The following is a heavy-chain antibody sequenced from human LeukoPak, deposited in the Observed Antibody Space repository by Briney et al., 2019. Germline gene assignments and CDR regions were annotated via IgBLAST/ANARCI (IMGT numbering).Heavy chain of an antibody. CDR1: GFTVSSNY. CDR3: ARAPSGNYPDY. Sequence: GGSLRLSCAASGFTVSSNYMSWVRQAPGKGLEWVSVMYSGGSTYYADSVKGRFTISRDNSKNTLYLQMNSLRAEDTAVYYCARAPSGNYPDYWGQGTLVTVSS. J-gene: IGHJ4*02. CDR2: MYSGGST. V-gene: IGHV3-53*01. D-gene: IGHD1-26*01.